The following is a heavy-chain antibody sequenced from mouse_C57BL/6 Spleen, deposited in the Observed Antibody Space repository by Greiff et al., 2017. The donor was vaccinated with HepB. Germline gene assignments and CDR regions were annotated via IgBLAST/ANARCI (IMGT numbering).Heavy chain of an antibody. D-gene: IGHD2-4*01. CDR2: INPNNGGT. CDR1: GYTFTDYN. CDR3: ARPDDYGRGAWFAY. V-gene: IGHV1-22*01. J-gene: IGHJ3*01. Sequence: EVQLQQSGPELVKPGASVKMSCKASGYTFTDYNMHWVKQSHGKSLEWIGYINPNNGGTSYNQKFKGKATLTVNKSSSTAYMELRSLTSEDSAVYYCARPDDYGRGAWFAYWGQGTLVTVSA.